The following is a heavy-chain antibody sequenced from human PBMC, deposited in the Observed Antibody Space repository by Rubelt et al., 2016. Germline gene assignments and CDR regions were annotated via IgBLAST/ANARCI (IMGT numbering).Heavy chain of an antibody. CDR1: GYIFTTYG. Sequence: QVQLVQSGVAVMKPGASVKVSCKASGYIFTTYGITWVRQAPGHGLEWMGWISPYNGNTVYAQRFQGRVTMTADTSATTAQMELRNLRSDGTAVYYCARVYGENSKGWADSWGQGTQVTVSS. D-gene: IGHD4/OR15-4a*01. CDR2: ISPYNGNT. J-gene: IGHJ5*01. V-gene: IGHV1-18*01. CDR3: ARVYGENSKGWADS.